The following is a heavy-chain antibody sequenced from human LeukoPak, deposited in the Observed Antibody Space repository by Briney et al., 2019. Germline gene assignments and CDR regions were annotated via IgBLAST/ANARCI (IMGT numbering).Heavy chain of an antibody. CDR3: AHNHYYDSSGGAFDI. D-gene: IGHD3-22*01. CDR1: GFSLSTSGVG. J-gene: IGHJ3*02. CDR2: IYWDDDK. V-gene: IGHV2-5*02. Sequence: ESGPTLVNPTQTLTLTCTFSGFSLSTSGVGVGWIRQPPGKALEWLALIYWDDDKRYSPSLKSRLTITKDTSKNQVVLAMTNMDPVDTATYYCAHNHYYDSSGGAFDIWGQGTRVTVSS.